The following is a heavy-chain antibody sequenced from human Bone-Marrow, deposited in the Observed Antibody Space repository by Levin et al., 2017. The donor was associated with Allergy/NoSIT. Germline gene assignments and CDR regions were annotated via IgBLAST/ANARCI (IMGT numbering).Heavy chain of an antibody. CDR3: ARGQDASKLGNY. CDR2: IYYSGST. CDR1: GGSISSGGYY. J-gene: IGHJ4*02. D-gene: IGHD7-27*01. Sequence: LRLSCTVSGGSISSGGYYWSWLRQPPGMGLEWIGSIYYSGSTYYNPSLKSRVTIYLDTSNNEISLKLTSVTAADTALYFCARGQDASKLGNYWGQGTLVTVSA. V-gene: IGHV4-30-4*01.